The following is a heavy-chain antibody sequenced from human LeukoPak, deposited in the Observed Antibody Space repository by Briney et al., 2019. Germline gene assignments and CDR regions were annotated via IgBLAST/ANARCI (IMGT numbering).Heavy chain of an antibody. CDR1: GYTLTELS. CDR2: FDPEDGET. J-gene: IGHJ1*01. Sequence: GASVKVSCKVSGYTLTELSMHWVRQAPGKGLEWMGGFDPEDGETIYAQKFQGRVTMTEDTSTDTAYMELSSLRSEYTAVYYCATALDTTVTKYFQHWGQGTLVTVSS. V-gene: IGHV1-24*01. CDR3: ATALDTTVTKYFQH. D-gene: IGHD4-17*01.